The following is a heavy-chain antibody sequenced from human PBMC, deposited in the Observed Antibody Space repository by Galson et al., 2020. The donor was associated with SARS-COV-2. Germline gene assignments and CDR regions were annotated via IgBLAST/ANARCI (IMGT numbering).Heavy chain of an antibody. V-gene: IGHV4-39*07. CDR2: IYYNGNT. J-gene: IGHJ4*02. Sequence: ASETLSLTCSVSGGSIYTSSYYWGWIRQPPGKGLEWIGNIYYNGNTYSNPSLRSRVTISLDTSKNQIYLRLTSVTAADTAVYYCARVGAIYYDSSGRGPQDSFDLWGQGTLVTVSA. CDR1: GGSIYTSSYY. D-gene: IGHD3-22*01. CDR3: ARVGAIYYDSSGRGPQDSFDL.